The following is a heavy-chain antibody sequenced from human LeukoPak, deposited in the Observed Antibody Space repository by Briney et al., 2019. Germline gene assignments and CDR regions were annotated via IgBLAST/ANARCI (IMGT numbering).Heavy chain of an antibody. Sequence: SETLSLTCTVSGGSISNKYWSWIRQPPGKGLEWIGYIYYSGSTNYNPPLKSRVTILVDTSKNQFSLKLSSVTAADTAVYYCARVRHGAFDIWGQGTMVTVSS. CDR1: GGSISNKY. V-gene: IGHV4-59*01. J-gene: IGHJ3*02. CDR3: ARVRHGAFDI. CDR2: IYYSGST.